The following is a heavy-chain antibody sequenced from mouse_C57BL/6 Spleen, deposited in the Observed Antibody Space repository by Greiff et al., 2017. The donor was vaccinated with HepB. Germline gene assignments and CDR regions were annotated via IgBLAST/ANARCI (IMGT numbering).Heavy chain of an antibody. V-gene: IGHV5-17*01. CDR1: GFTFSDYG. Sequence: DVKLVESGGGLVKPGGSLKLSCAASGFTFSDYGMHWVRQAPEKGLEWVAYISSGSSTIYYADTVKGRFTISRDNAKNTLFLQMTSLRSEDTAMYYCARDYGSPMDYWGQGTSVTVSS. CDR2: ISSGSSTI. J-gene: IGHJ4*01. CDR3: ARDYGSPMDY. D-gene: IGHD1-1*01.